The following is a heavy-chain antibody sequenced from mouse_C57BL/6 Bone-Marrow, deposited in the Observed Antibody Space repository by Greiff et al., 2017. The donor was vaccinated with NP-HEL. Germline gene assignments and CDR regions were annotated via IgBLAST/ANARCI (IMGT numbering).Heavy chain of an antibody. CDR2: INPGSGGT. CDR1: GYAFTNYL. J-gene: IGHJ2*01. CDR3: AVWPIDY. V-gene: IGHV1-54*01. Sequence: VKLMESGAELVRPGTSVKVSCKASGYAFTNYLIEWVKQRPGQGLEWIGVINPGSGGTNYNEKFKGKATLTADKSSSTAYMQLSSLTSEDSAVYFCAVWPIDYWGQGTTLTVSS. D-gene: IGHD2-10*02.